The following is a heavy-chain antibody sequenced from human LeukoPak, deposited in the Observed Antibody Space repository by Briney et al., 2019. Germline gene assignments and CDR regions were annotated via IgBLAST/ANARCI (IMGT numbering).Heavy chain of an antibody. CDR1: GFTFSSYS. CDR2: ISYSSSTI. V-gene: IGHV3-48*02. Sequence: GGSLRLSCASSGFTFSSYSMNWVRQAPSKELEWVSYISYSSSTIYYADSVKGRFTISRDNAKNSLYLQMNSLRDEDTAVYYCARDERAGSGWYFVYWGQGTLVTVSS. CDR3: ARDERAGSGWYFVY. D-gene: IGHD6-19*01. J-gene: IGHJ4*02.